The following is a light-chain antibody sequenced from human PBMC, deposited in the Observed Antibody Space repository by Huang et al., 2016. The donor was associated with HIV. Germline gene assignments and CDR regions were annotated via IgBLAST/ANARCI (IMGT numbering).Light chain of an antibody. CDR1: QSISND. J-gene: IGKJ1*01. CDR2: GAY. Sequence: DIQMTQSPASLSASVGDRVTITCRATQSISNDVNWYQQKPGKAPTLLIYGAYTLQSGVPSRFSGSGSGTDFTLTISSLQPEDFTTYYCQQSYNTPPTFGQGTKVEI. CDR3: QQSYNTPPT. V-gene: IGKV1-39*01.